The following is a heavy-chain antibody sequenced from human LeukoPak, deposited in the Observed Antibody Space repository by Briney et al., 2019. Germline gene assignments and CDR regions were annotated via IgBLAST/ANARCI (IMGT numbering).Heavy chain of an antibody. J-gene: IGHJ5*02. V-gene: IGHV4-39*07. D-gene: IGHD2-15*01. CDR2: IYYSGST. CDR1: GGSISSSSYY. Sequence: SETLSLACTVSGGSISSSSYYWGWIRQPPGKGLEWIGSIYYSGSTYYNPSLKSRVTISVDTSKNQFSLKLSSVTAADTAVYYCAREARYCSGGSCRNNWFDPWGQGTLVTVSS. CDR3: AREARYCSGGSCRNNWFDP.